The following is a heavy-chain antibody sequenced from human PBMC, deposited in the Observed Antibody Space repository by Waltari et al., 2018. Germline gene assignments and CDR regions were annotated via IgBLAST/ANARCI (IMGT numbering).Heavy chain of an antibody. D-gene: IGHD3-10*01. CDR3: ARDFTMVRGPYD. J-gene: IGHJ4*02. Sequence: QVQLVQSGAEVKKPGASVKVSCKASGYTFTGYYMHWVRQAPGQGLEWMGWINPNSGGTNDAQKFQGRVTMTRDTSISTAYMELSRLRSDDTAVYYCARDFTMVRGPYDWGQGTLVTVSS. CDR2: INPNSGGT. V-gene: IGHV1-2*02. CDR1: GYTFTGYY.